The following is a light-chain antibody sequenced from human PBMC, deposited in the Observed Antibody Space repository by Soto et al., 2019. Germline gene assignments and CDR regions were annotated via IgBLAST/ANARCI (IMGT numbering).Light chain of an antibody. Sequence: QSVLTQPPSVSGAPGQRVTISCTGSSSNIGAGYDVHWYQQLPGTAPKLLIYGNSNRPSGVPDRFPGSKSGTSASLAITGLQAEDEADYYCQSYDSSLSGYVAFGGGTKLTVL. CDR2: GNS. J-gene: IGLJ2*01. CDR3: QSYDSSLSGYVA. V-gene: IGLV1-40*01. CDR1: SSNIGAGYD.